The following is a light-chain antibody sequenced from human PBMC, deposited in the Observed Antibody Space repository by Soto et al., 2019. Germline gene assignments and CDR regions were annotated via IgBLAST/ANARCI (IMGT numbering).Light chain of an antibody. CDR1: QSISSY. CDR3: QQSYSTPYT. J-gene: IGKJ2*01. CDR2: AAS. Sequence: DIQMTQSPSSLSASVGDRVTITCRASQSISSYLNWYQQKPGKAPKLLIYAASSLQSGVPSRFSGSVSGTDFTLTNSSLQPEDFATYYCQQSYSTPYTFGQGTKLEIK. V-gene: IGKV1-39*01.